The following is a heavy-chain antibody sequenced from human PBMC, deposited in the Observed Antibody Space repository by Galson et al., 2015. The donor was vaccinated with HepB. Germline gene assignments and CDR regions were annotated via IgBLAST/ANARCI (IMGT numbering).Heavy chain of an antibody. CDR1: GGSFSTYT. CDR3: ATGGYSSDDYFDY. J-gene: IGHJ4*02. V-gene: IGHV1-69*02. CDR2: IIPMVAIA. D-gene: IGHD6-25*01. Sequence: SVKVSCKASGGSFSTYTISWVRQAPGQGLEWMGRIIPMVAIANYAQKFQGRVAITADKSTRTAYMELSSLRSEDTAVYYCATGGYSSDDYFDYWGQGTLVTVSS.